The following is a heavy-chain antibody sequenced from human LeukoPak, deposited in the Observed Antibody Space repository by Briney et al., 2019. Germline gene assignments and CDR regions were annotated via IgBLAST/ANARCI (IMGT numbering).Heavy chain of an antibody. CDR1: GFTFSSYG. CDR3: AKSSPRYYYDSSGAPGA. D-gene: IGHD3-22*01. J-gene: IGHJ4*02. CDR2: ISGSGGST. V-gene: IGHV3-23*01. Sequence: GGSLRLSCAASGFTFSSYGMHWVRQAPGKGLEWVSAISGSGGSTYYADSVKGRFTISRDNSKNTLYLQMSSLRAEDTAVYYCAKSSPRYYYDSSGAPGAWGQGTLVTVSS.